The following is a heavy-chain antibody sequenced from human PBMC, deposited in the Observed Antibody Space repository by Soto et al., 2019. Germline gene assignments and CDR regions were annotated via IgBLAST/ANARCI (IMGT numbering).Heavy chain of an antibody. J-gene: IGHJ6*02. Sequence: KSSETLSLTCAVYGGSFSGYYWSWIRQPPGKGLEWIGEINHSGSTNYNPSLKSRVTISVDTSKNQFSLKLSSVTAADTAVYYCAKGKVAYDNSGLQYFYYFPMNVWGQGTTVTVSS. CDR3: AKGKVAYDNSGLQYFYYFPMNV. D-gene: IGHD3-22*01. V-gene: IGHV4-34*01. CDR2: INHSGST. CDR1: GGSFSGYY.